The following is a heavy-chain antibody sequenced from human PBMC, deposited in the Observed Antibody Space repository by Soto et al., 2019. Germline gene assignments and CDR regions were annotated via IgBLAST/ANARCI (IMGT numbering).Heavy chain of an antibody. Sequence: LXLSCASSVFTVSINYMSWVRQAPGKGLEWVSVIYSGGSTYYADSVKGRFTISRDNSKNTLYLQMNSLRAEDTAVYYCARKIAYCGGDCYSDWYFDLWGRGTLVTVSS. CDR2: IYSGGST. CDR1: VFTVSINY. V-gene: IGHV3-53*01. CDR3: ARKIAYCGGDCYSDWYFDL. D-gene: IGHD2-21*02. J-gene: IGHJ2*01.